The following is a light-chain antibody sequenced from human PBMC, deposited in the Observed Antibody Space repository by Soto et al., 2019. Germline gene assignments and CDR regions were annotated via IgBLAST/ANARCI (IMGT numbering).Light chain of an antibody. J-gene: IGLJ1*01. CDR3: GSYGSGSTLDV. V-gene: IGLV2-14*03. CDR1: SSDVGGYNS. CDR2: DVS. Sequence: QSALNQPASLSGSPGQSITISCSGTSSDVGGYNSVSWYQQHPGTAPKVIIFDVSSRPSGVSRRFSGSKSGNTASLTISGLEAEDEADYYCGSYGSGSTLDVFGAGTKVTVL.